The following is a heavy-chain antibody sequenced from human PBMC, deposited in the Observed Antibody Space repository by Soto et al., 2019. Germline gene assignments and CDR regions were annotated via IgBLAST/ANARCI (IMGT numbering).Heavy chain of an antibody. J-gene: IGHJ4*02. V-gene: IGHV3-23*01. CDR3: AKSSSSWYGRGRGRQRGY. CDR1: GFTFSGYA. Sequence: EVQLLESGGGLVQPGGSLRLSCAASGFTFSGYAMSWVRQAPGKGLEWVSAISGSGGSTYYADSVKGRFTISRDNSKNTLYLQMNSLRAEDTAVYYCAKSSSSWYGRGRGRQRGYWGQGTLVTVSS. D-gene: IGHD6-13*01. CDR2: ISGSGGST.